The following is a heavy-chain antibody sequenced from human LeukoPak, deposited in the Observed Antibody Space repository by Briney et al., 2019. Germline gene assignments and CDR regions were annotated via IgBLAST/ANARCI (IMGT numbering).Heavy chain of an antibody. Sequence: GGSLRLSCAASGFTFSSYAMHWVCQAPGKGLEWVAVISYDGSNKYYADSVKGRFTISRDNSKNTLYLQMNSLRAEDTAVYYCARVASSHIDYWGQGTLVTVSS. CDR1: GFTFSSYA. V-gene: IGHV3-30-3*01. CDR2: ISYDGSNK. CDR3: ARVASSHIDY. D-gene: IGHD2-2*01. J-gene: IGHJ4*02.